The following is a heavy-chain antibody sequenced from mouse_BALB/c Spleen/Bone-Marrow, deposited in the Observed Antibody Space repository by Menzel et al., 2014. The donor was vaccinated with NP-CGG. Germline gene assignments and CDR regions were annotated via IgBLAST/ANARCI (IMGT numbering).Heavy chain of an antibody. CDR3: ARHHRYAYYFDY. J-gene: IGHJ2*01. CDR1: GCTFTNSW. V-gene: IGHV1S130*01. CDR2: IHPNSGNT. D-gene: IGHD2-14*01. Sequence: VQLVESGSVLVRPGASVRLSCKASGCTFTNSWIHWAKQRPGQGLEWIGDIHPNSGNTNYNEKFKAKATLTVDTSSSTAYVDLSSLTSEDSAVYYCARHHRYAYYFDYWGQGTTLTVSS.